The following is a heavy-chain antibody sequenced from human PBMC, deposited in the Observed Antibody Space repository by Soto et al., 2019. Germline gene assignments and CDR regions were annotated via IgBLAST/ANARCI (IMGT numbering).Heavy chain of an antibody. J-gene: IGHJ4*02. CDR3: AGGIAARPLGY. CDR1: GGSISSGGYS. Sequence: SETLSLTCAVSGGSISSGGYSWSWIRQPPGKGLEWIGYIYHSGSTYYNPSLKSRVTISVDRSKNQLSLKLSSVTAADTAVYYCAGGIAARPLGYWGQGTLVTVSS. V-gene: IGHV4-30-2*01. CDR2: IYHSGST. D-gene: IGHD6-6*01.